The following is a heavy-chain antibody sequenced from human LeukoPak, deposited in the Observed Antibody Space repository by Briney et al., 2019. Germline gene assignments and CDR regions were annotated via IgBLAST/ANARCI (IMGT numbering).Heavy chain of an antibody. D-gene: IGHD3-22*01. CDR3: ANRGYQNFDY. CDR2: MSGSGSST. CDR1: GFTFKTYA. J-gene: IGHJ4*02. Sequence: SGGSLRLSCAASGFTFKTYAMNWVRQVPGKGPEWVSSMSGSGSSTDYADSVKGRFTISRDNSKNTLYLQMNSLRAEDTALYYCANRGYQNFDYWGQGTLVTVSS. V-gene: IGHV3-23*01.